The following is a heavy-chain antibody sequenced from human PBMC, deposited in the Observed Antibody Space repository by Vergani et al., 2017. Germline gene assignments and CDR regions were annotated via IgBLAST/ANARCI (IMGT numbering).Heavy chain of an antibody. V-gene: IGHV1-2*02. CDR3: ARDXGGYTYGHYYFDF. D-gene: IGHD5-18*01. CDR2: INPHNGGA. J-gene: IGHJ4*02. Sequence: QVQLVQSGTEVKKPGASVKVSCKTSGYSFTVYYMHWVRQAPGQGLEWMGWINPHNGGANYAQKFQGRVTMTRDTSISTVYMELSRLRFDDTALYYCARDXGGYTYGHYYFDFWGQGTLVNVSS. CDR1: GYSFTVYY.